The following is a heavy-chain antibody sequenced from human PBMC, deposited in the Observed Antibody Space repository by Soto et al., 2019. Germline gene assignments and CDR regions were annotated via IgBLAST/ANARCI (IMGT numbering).Heavy chain of an antibody. CDR3: ARDLHDSSGSHFDY. CDR1: GFTFSSYG. Sequence: PGGSLRLSCAASGFTFSSYGMHWVRQAPGKGLEWVAVITYDGSNKYYADSVKGRFTISRDNSKNTLYLQMNSLRSKDTAVYYCARDLHDSSGSHFDYWGQGTLVTVSS. CDR2: ITYDGSNK. J-gene: IGHJ4*02. V-gene: IGHV3-30*03. D-gene: IGHD3-22*01.